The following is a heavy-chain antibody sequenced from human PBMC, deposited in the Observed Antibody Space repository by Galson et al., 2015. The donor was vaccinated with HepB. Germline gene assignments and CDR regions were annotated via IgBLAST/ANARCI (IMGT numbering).Heavy chain of an antibody. CDR3: FAIAVALEGHYGMDV. Sequence: SLRLSCAASGFTFRSYGMHWVRQAPGKGLEWVAFIRYDGSNQYYADSVKGRFTISRDNSKNTLSLQMNSLRVEDTAVYYCFAIAVALEGHYGMDVLGQGTTVTGSS. J-gene: IGHJ6*02. CDR1: GFTFRSYG. D-gene: IGHD6-19*01. CDR2: IRYDGSNQ. V-gene: IGHV3-30*02.